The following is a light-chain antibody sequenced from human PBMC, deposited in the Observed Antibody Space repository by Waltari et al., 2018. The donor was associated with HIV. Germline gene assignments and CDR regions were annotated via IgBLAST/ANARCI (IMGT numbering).Light chain of an antibody. Sequence: QSVLTQPPSASGTPGQRVTISCSGSRSNIASNTVNWYQPLPGTAPKLLIYSNNQRPSGVPDRFSGSKSGNSASLAISGLQSEDEADYYCAAWDDNLNGWVFGGGTKLTVL. CDR3: AAWDDNLNGWV. V-gene: IGLV1-44*01. CDR1: RSNIASNT. J-gene: IGLJ3*02. CDR2: SNN.